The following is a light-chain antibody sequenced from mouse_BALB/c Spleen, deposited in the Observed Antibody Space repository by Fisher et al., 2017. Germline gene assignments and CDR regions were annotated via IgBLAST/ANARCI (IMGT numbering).Light chain of an antibody. CDR1: SSISSSN. V-gene: IGKV4-53*01. CDR3: QQRSSYLT. CDR2: DTS. J-gene: IGKJ5*01. Sequence: DIVLTQSTALMAASPGEKVTITCSVSSSISSSNLHWYQQKPGTSPKRWIYDTSKLASGVPARFSGSGSGTSYSLTISSMEAEDAATYYCQQRSSYLTFGAGTKLELK.